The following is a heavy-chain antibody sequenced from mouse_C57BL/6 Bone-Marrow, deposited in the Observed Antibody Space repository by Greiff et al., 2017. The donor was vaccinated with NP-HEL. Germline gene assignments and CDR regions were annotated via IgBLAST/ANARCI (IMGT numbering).Heavy chain of an antibody. CDR3: TRRRVTRSDYYAMDY. D-gene: IGHD2-5*01. Sequence: QVQLQQSGAELVRPGASVTLSCKASGYTFTDYEMHWVKQTPVHGLEWIGAIDPETGGTAYNQKFKGKAILTADKSSSTAYMELRSLTSEDSAVYYCTRRRVTRSDYYAMDYWGQGTSVTVSS. V-gene: IGHV1-15*01. J-gene: IGHJ4*01. CDR1: GYTFTDYE. CDR2: IDPETGGT.